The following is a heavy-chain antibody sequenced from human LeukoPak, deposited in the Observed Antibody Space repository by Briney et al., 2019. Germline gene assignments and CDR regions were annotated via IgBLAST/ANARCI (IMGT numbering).Heavy chain of an antibody. CDR1: GFTFSSYS. V-gene: IGHV3-21*01. D-gene: IGHD3-22*01. CDR3: ASPGGGYYDSSGSYDAFDI. CDR2: ISSSGSYI. Sequence: GGSLRLSCAASGFTFSSYSMTWVRQAPGKGLEWVSSISSSGSYIYYADSVKGRITISRDNAKNSLYLQMNSLRAEDTAVYYCASPGGGYYDSSGSYDAFDIWGQGTMVTVSS. J-gene: IGHJ3*02.